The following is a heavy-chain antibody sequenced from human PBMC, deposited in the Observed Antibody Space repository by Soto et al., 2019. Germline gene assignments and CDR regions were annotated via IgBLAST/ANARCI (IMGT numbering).Heavy chain of an antibody. CDR2: MNPNSGNT. V-gene: IGHV1-8*01. CDR1: GYTFTSYD. D-gene: IGHD4-17*01. J-gene: IGHJ2*01. CDR3: ARPLIPREYRPTTVTPYWYFDL. Sequence: VKVSCKASGYTFTSYDINWVRQATGQGLEWMGWMNPNSGNTGYAQKFQGRVTMTRNTSISTAYMELSSLRSEDTAVYYCARPLIPREYRPTTVTPYWYFDLWGRGTLVT.